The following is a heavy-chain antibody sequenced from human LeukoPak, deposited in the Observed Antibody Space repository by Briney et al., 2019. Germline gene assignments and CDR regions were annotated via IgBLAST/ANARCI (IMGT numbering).Heavy chain of an antibody. CDR1: GGTFSSYA. J-gene: IGHJ6*02. Sequence: GSSVKVSCEASGGTFSSYAISWGRQAPGQGLEWMGRIIPILGIANYAQTFQGRVTITADKSTSTAYMELSSLRSEDTDVYYCARVRADGYPQRTTGGMDVWGQGTTVTVSS. CDR3: ARVRADGYPQRTTGGMDV. CDR2: IIPILGIA. D-gene: IGHD5-24*01. V-gene: IGHV1-69*04.